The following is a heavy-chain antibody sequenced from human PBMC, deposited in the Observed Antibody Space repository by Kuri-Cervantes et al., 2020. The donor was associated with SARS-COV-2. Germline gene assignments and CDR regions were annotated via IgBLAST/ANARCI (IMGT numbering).Heavy chain of an antibody. CDR1: GGSISSSSYY. J-gene: IGHJ4*02. V-gene: IGHV4-39*02. D-gene: IGHD6-19*01. CDR2: IYYSGST. CDR3: AREGQWLVYTCFDY. Sequence: SETLSLTCTVSGGSISSSSYYWGWIRQPPGKGLEWIGSIYYSGSTYYNPSLKSRVTISVDTSKNQFSLKLSSVTAADTAVYYCAREGQWLVYTCFDYWGQGTLVTVSS.